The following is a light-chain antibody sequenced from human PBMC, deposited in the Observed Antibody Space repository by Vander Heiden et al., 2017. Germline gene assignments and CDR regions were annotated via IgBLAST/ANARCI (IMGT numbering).Light chain of an antibody. CDR2: EVS. CDR1: SSDVGGYNY. V-gene: IGLV2-14*01. J-gene: IGLJ2*01. CDR3: SSYTSSSTLV. Sequence: QSALNPPSSVSGSPRQSITISCTGTSSDVGGYNYVSWYQQHPGKAPKLMIYEVSNRPSGVSNRFSGSKSGNTASLTISGLQAEDEADYYCSSYTSSSTLVFGGGTKLTVL.